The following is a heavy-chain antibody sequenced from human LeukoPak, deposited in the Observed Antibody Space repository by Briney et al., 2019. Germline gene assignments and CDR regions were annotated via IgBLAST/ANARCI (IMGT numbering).Heavy chain of an antibody. D-gene: IGHD5-18*01. J-gene: IGHJ4*02. Sequence: GESPKISCKGSGYSFTSNWIGWVRQMPGKGLEWMGRIDPSDSYTDYSPSFQGHVTISADKSISTAYLQWSSLKASDTAMYYCARATAVVSFDYWGQGTLVTVSS. CDR3: ARATAVVSFDY. CDR2: IDPSDSYT. CDR1: GYSFTSNW. V-gene: IGHV5-10-1*01.